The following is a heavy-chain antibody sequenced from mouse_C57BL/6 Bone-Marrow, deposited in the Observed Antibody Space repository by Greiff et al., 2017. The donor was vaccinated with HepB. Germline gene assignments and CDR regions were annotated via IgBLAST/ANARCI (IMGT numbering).Heavy chain of an antibody. V-gene: IGHV1-63*01. D-gene: IGHD1-1*01. Sequence: QVQLKESGAELVRPGTSVKMSCKASGYTFTNYWIGWAKQRPGHGLEWIGDIYPGGGYTNYNEKFKGKATLTADKSSSTAYMQFSSLTSEDSAIYYCARFLYYGSSWWYFDYWGQGTTLTVSS. CDR1: GYTFTNYW. CDR3: ARFLYYGSSWWYFDY. CDR2: IYPGGGYT. J-gene: IGHJ2*01.